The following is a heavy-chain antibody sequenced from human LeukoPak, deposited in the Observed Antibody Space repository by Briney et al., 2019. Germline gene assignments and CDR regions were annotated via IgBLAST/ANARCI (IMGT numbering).Heavy chain of an antibody. J-gene: IGHJ4*02. V-gene: IGHV4-34*01. CDR3: ARGHRGYAPYGSGSPLGY. D-gene: IGHD3-10*01. CDR1: GGSFSGYY. Sequence: SETLSLTCAVYGGSFSGYYWSWIRQPPGKGLEWIGEINHSGSTNYNPSLTSRVTISVDTSKNQFSLKLSSVTAADTAVYYCARGHRGYAPYGSGSPLGYWGQGTLVTVSS. CDR2: INHSGST.